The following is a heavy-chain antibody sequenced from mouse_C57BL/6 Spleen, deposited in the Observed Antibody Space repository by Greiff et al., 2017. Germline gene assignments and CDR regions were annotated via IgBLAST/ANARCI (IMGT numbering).Heavy chain of an antibody. J-gene: IGHJ2*01. CDR1: GFTFSSYA. D-gene: IGHD1-1*01. Sequence: DVKLVESGGGLVKPGGSLKLSCAASGFTFSSYAMSWVRQTPEKRLEWVATISDGGSYTSYPDNVKGRFTISRDNAKNNLYLQMSHLKSEDTAMYYCAREDYGSSYDFDYWGQGTTLTVSS. CDR2: ISDGGSYT. CDR3: AREDYGSSYDFDY. V-gene: IGHV5-4*01.